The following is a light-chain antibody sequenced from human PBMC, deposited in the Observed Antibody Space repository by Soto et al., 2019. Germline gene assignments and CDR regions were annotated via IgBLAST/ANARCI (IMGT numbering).Light chain of an antibody. J-gene: IGLJ1*01. V-gene: IGLV2-11*01. CDR2: DVS. Sequence: ALTQPRSVSGSPGQSVTISCTGTSSDVGGYNYVSWYQQHPGKAPKFMIYDVSERPSGVPDRFSGFKSGNTASLTISGLQAEDEADYYCCSYAGSYTYVFGTGPKVTVL. CDR1: SSDVGGYNY. CDR3: CSYAGSYTYV.